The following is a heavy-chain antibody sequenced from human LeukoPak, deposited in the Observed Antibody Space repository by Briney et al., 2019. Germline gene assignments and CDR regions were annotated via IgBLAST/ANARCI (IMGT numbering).Heavy chain of an antibody. CDR3: ARDMTVVALDY. Sequence: PGRSLRLSCAASGFTFSSYGMHWVRQAPGKGLEWVSSISSTSSYIYYADSVKGRFTISRDNAKNSLYLQMNSLRAEDTAVYYCARDMTVVALDYWGQGTLVTVSS. V-gene: IGHV3-21*01. CDR1: GFTFSSYG. D-gene: IGHD2-15*01. CDR2: ISSTSSYI. J-gene: IGHJ4*02.